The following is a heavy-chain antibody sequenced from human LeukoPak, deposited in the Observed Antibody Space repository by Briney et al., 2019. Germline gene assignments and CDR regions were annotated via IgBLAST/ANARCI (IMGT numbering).Heavy chain of an antibody. CDR1: GFTFSTSA. Sequence: KPGGSLRLSCAASGFTFSTSAMNWVRQAPGKGLEWVSSISSSSSYIYYADSVKGRFTISRDNAKNSLYLQMNSLRAEDTAVYYCARGSIEAAASNDYWGQGTLVTVSS. CDR3: ARGSIEAAASNDY. J-gene: IGHJ4*02. D-gene: IGHD6-13*01. V-gene: IGHV3-21*01. CDR2: ISSSSSYI.